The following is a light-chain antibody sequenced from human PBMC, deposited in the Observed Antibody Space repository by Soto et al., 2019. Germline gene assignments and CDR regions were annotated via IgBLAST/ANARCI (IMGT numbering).Light chain of an antibody. J-gene: IGKJ4*01. CDR2: RAS. CDR1: QSVSSK. Sequence: EIVMTQSPATLSVSPGERATISCRASQSVSSKLAWYQQKPGQAPRLLIYRASTRATGIPARFSGSGSGTDFTLTISCLQSEDFATYYCQQYYSYPLTFGRGTKVDIK. V-gene: IGKV3-15*01. CDR3: QQYYSYPLT.